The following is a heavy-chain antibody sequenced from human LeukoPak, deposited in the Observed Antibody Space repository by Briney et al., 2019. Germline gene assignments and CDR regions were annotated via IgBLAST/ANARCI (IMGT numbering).Heavy chain of an antibody. J-gene: IGHJ6*03. D-gene: IGHD1-26*01. Sequence: ASVKVSCKASGYTFISYNINWLRQATGQGLEWMGWVNPRSGDAGYLQKFQGRLTITRDSSIDTAYMDLSGLSSEDTAVYYCAVGGVRFYMDVWGKGTTVTVSS. CDR1: GYTFISYN. CDR2: VNPRSGDA. V-gene: IGHV1-8*03. CDR3: AVGGVRFYMDV.